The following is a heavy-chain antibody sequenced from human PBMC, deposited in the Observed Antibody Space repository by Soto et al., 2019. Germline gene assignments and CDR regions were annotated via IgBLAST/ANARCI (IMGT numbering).Heavy chain of an antibody. Sequence: EVQLVESGGGLVQPGRSLRLSCAASGFTFDDYAMHWVRQAPGKGLEWVSGISWNSGSMGYADSVKGRFTISRDNAKNSLYLQMNSLRAEDTALYYCAKSPAFYGMDVWGQGTTVTVSS. J-gene: IGHJ6*02. CDR1: GFTFDDYA. CDR2: ISWNSGSM. CDR3: AKSPAFYGMDV. V-gene: IGHV3-9*01.